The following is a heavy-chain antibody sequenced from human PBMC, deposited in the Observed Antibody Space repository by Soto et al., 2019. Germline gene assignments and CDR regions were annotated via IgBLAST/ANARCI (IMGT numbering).Heavy chain of an antibody. Sequence: ASVKVSCKASGYTFTGYYMHWVRQAPGQGLEWMGWINPNSGGTNYAQTFQGWVTMTRDTSISTAYMELSRLRSDDTAVYYCARTAIAVAGTGYYYGMDVWGQGTTVTVSS. D-gene: IGHD6-19*01. J-gene: IGHJ6*02. CDR3: ARTAIAVAGTGYYYGMDV. CDR2: INPNSGGT. V-gene: IGHV1-2*04. CDR1: GYTFTGYY.